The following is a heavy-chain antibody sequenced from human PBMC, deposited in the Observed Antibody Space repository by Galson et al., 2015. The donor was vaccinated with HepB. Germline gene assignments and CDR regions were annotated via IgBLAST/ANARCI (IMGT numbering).Heavy chain of an antibody. CDR3: ARSFCGGDCFPIGYYMDV. V-gene: IGHV1-3*01. CDR1: GYTFTSYA. Sequence: SVKVSCKASGYTFTSYAMHWVRQAPGQRLEWMGWINAGNGNTKYSQKFQGRVTITRDTSASTAYMELSSLRSEDTAVYYCARSFCGGDCFPIGYYMDVWGKGTTVTVSS. J-gene: IGHJ6*03. D-gene: IGHD2-21*01. CDR2: INAGNGNT.